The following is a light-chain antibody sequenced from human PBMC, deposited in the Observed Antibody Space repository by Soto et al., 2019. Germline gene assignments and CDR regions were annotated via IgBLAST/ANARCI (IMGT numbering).Light chain of an antibody. V-gene: IGLV8-61*01. CDR1: SGAVSTSYY. Sequence: QTVVTQEPSFSVSPGGTVTLTCGLSSGAVSTSYYPNWYQQPPGQAPRTLIYSTNTRSSGVPDRFSGSILGNKAALTITGAQAEDESDYYCVLYMGSGISVFGGGSKLTVL. CDR3: VLYMGSGISV. J-gene: IGLJ2*01. CDR2: STN.